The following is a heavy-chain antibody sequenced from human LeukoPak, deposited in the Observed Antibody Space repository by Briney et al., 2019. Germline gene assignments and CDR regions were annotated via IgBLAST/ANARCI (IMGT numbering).Heavy chain of an antibody. CDR2: INTNTGNP. J-gene: IGHJ4*02. Sequence: ASVKVSCKASGYTFTTYPVNWVRQAPGQGLEYMGWINTNTGNPTYAQGFTGRFVFSLDTSVSTAYLQLSSLKAEDTAVYYCARDRGNYDSSDPLDYWGQGTLVTVSS. D-gene: IGHD3-22*01. CDR1: GYTFTTYP. V-gene: IGHV7-4-1*02. CDR3: ARDRGNYDSSDPLDY.